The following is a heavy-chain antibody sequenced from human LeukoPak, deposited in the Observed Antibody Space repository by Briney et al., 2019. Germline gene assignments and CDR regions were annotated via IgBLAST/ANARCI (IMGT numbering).Heavy chain of an antibody. J-gene: IGHJ4*02. CDR3: AKKLGSSYGGNFLGDY. CDR1: GYTFTGYF. V-gene: IGHV1-2*02. Sequence: GASVKVSCKASGYTFTGYFMHWVRQAPGQGLEWMGWINPNSGGTNYAQKFQGRVTMTRDTSISTAYMELSRLRSDDTAVYYCAKKLGSSYGGNFLGDYWGQGTLVTVSS. D-gene: IGHD4-23*01. CDR2: INPNSGGT.